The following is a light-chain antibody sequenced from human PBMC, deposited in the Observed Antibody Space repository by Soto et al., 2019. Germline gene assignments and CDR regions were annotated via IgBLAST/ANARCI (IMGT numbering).Light chain of an antibody. V-gene: IGKV1-5*01. J-gene: IGKJ1*01. Sequence: DIQMTQSPSTLSASVGDRFTITCRASQSISSWLAWYQQKPVIAPSLLMYDGSSLQSGVPSRFSGSGSATEFTLSIISLQPDDFATYYCQQYTSYSLTFGEGTKVDIK. CDR3: QQYTSYSLT. CDR2: DGS. CDR1: QSISSW.